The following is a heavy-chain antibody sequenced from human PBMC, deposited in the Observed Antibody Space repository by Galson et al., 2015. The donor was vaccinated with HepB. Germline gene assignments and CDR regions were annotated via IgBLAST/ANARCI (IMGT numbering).Heavy chain of an antibody. V-gene: IGHV3-7*03. D-gene: IGHD1-26*01. CDR2: IKQDGSEK. CDR3: ARASQWELLGGYFDY. CDR1: GFTFSSYW. Sequence: SLRLSCAASGFTFSSYWMSWVRQAPGKGLEWVANIKQDGSEKYYVDSVKGRFTISRDNAKNSLYLQMNSLRAEDTAVYYCARASQWELLGGYFDYWGQGTLVTVSS. J-gene: IGHJ4*02.